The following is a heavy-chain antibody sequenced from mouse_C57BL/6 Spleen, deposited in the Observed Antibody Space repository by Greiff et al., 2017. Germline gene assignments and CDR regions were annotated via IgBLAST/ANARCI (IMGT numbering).Heavy chain of an antibody. V-gene: IGHV1-69*01. CDR3: ARGGLRPRYFDV. J-gene: IGHJ1*03. D-gene: IGHD2-4*01. CDR1: GYTFTSYW. CDR2: IDPSDSYT. Sequence: VQLQQSGAELVMPGASVKLSCKASGYTFTSYWMHWVKQRPGQGLEWIGEIDPSDSYTNYNQKFKGKSTLTVDKSSSTAYMQLSSLTSEDSAVYYCARGGLRPRYFDVWGTGTTVTVSS.